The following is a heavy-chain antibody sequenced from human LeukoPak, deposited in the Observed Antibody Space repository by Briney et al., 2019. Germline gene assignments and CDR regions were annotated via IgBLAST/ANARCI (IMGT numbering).Heavy chain of an antibody. D-gene: IGHD5-12*01. Sequence: ASVKVSCKASGYTFTSYAMHWVRQAPGQRLEWMGWINAGNGNTKYSQKFQGRVTITRDTSASTAYMELSSLRSEDTAVYYCARVEGGYDPGADYWGQGTLVTVSS. CDR3: ARVEGGYDPGADY. V-gene: IGHV1-3*01. CDR1: GYTFTSYA. J-gene: IGHJ4*02. CDR2: INAGNGNT.